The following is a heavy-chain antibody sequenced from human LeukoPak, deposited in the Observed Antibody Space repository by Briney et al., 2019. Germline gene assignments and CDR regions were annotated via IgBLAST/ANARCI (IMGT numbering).Heavy chain of an antibody. CDR3: AKVETSGGANCYALDY. V-gene: IGHV3-23*01. CDR2: ISGSDGST. Sequence: VGSLRLSCAASGFTFSSYAMTWVRQAPGKGLEWVSAISGSDGSTYYADSVKGRFTISRDDSQNTLYLQMNSLSAEDTAVYYCAKVETSGGANCYALDYWGQGTLVTVSS. J-gene: IGHJ4*02. CDR1: GFTFSSYA. D-gene: IGHD2-2*01.